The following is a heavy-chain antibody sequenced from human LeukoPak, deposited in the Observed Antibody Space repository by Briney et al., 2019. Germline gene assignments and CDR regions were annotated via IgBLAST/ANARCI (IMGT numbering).Heavy chain of an antibody. D-gene: IGHD6-19*01. V-gene: IGHV3-23*01. Sequence: GGSLRLSCAASGFTSTSYAMSWVRQAPGKGLEWVSSIIGNGDIYDSTYYTDSVKGRFTISTDNSKNTLYLQMNSLRADDTAVYYCAKDHESLGWPTFDYWGQGTLVTVSS. CDR2: IIGNGDIYDST. CDR3: AKDHESLGWPTFDY. CDR1: GFTSTSYA. J-gene: IGHJ4*02.